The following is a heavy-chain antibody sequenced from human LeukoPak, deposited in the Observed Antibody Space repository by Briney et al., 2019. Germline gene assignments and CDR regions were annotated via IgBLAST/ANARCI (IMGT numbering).Heavy chain of an antibody. CDR1: GYTFTTYG. CDR3: ARVPPVRGVMEYYFDY. CDR2: INAYNGNT. V-gene: IGHV1-18*01. D-gene: IGHD3-10*01. J-gene: IGHJ4*02. Sequence: ASVKVSCKASGYTFTTYGISWVRQAPGQGLEWMGWINAYNGNTNYAQKLQGRVTMTTDTSTSTAYMELRSLRSDDTAVYYCARVPPVRGVMEYYFDYWGQGTLVTVSS.